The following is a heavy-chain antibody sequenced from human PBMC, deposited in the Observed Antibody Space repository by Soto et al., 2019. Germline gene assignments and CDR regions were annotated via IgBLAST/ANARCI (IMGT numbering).Heavy chain of an antibody. J-gene: IGHJ4*01. CDR2: VYYTGPT. CDR3: ARDLAAVPIAVDY. CDR1: GGSISSYF. V-gene: IGHV4-59*01. D-gene: IGHD6-13*01. Sequence: QVQLQESGPGLLKPSETLSLTCTVSGGSISSYFYIWVRQPPGKGLEWLGSVYYTGPTAYNPSLKSRVTISAHTSKPQYSLTLRSVTAADTAVYYCARDLAAVPIAVDYWGRGTLVTVSS.